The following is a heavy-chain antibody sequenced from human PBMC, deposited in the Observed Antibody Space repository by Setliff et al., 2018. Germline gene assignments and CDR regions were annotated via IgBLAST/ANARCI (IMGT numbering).Heavy chain of an antibody. V-gene: IGHV4-39*02. CDR2: IYYSGST. D-gene: IGHD3-3*01. J-gene: IGHJ6*03. Sequence: PSETLSLTCTVSGGSISSSSYYWGWIRQPPGKGLEWIGSIYYSGSTYYTPSLKSRVTISVDTSRNQFSLKLSSVTAADTAVYYCARDQDFWSGYYRASHYMDVWGKGTTVTVSS. CDR1: GGSISSSSYY. CDR3: ARDQDFWSGYYRASHYMDV.